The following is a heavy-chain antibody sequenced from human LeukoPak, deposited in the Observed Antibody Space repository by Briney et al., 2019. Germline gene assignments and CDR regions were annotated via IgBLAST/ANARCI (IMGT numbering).Heavy chain of an antibody. CDR2: IRSSGNTI. CDR3: ARDRGLGVVTSLDH. D-gene: IGHD3-3*01. J-gene: IGHJ4*02. V-gene: IGHV3-11*01. Sequence: GGSLTLSCTAYAFTLSDYYMNWIRHAPGKGLEWISCIRSSGNTIYPTDAVRGRFTIARDNAKNSLHLQMDSLRAEDTAVYYCARDRGLGVVTSLDHGGQGTLVTVSS. CDR1: AFTLSDYY.